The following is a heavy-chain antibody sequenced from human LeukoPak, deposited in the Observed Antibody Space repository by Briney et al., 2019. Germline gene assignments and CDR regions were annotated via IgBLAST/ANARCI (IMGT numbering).Heavy chain of an antibody. J-gene: IGHJ1*01. CDR2: IYWNDDK. CDR3: AHLRDGYNYAHGYFQH. CDR1: GFSLSTSGVG. D-gene: IGHD5-24*01. Sequence: SGPTLVNPTQTLTLTCTFSGFSLSTSGVGVGWIRQPPGKALEWLALIYWNDDKRYSPSLKSRLTITKDTSKNQVVLTMTNMDPVDTATYYCAHLRDGYNYAHGYFQHWGQGTLVTVSS. V-gene: IGHV2-5*01.